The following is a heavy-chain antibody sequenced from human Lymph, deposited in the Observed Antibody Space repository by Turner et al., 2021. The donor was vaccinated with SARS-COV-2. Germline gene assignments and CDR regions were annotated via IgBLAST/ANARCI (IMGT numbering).Heavy chain of an antibody. V-gene: IGHV3-23*01. CDR2: ISSGGGST. CDR1: GFTFSSYA. J-gene: IGHJ4*02. D-gene: IGHD1-1*01. CDR3: AKDPNWYILSAIDY. Sequence: EVQLLAPGGGLVQPGGSVRLSCAASGFTFSSYAMSWVRQAPGKGLEWVSAISSGGGSTYYADSVKGRFTISRDNSKNTLYLQMNSLRAEDTAVYYCAKDPNWYILSAIDYWSQGTLVTVSS.